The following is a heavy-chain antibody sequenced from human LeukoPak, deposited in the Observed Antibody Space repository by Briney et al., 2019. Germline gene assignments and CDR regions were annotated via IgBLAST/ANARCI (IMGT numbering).Heavy chain of an antibody. D-gene: IGHD5-12*01. Sequence: SETLSLTCTVSGGSISSYYWSWIRQPPGKGLEWIGYIYYSGSTNYNSSLKSRVTISVDTSKNQSSLKLSSVTAADTAVYYCARDRYSGYGFDYWGQGILVTVSS. CDR1: GGSISSYY. CDR3: ARDRYSGYGFDY. V-gene: IGHV4-59*01. J-gene: IGHJ4*02. CDR2: IYYSGST.